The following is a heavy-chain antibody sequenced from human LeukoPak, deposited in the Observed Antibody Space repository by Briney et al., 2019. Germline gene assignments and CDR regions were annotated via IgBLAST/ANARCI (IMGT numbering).Heavy chain of an antibody. CDR1: GSTFSSYS. V-gene: IGHV3-48*01. D-gene: IGHD3-22*01. Sequence: TGGSLRLSCAASGSTFSSYSMNWVRQAPGKGLEWVSYISSSSSTIYYADSVKGRFTISRDNAKNSLYLQMNSLRAEDTAVYYCARALGYYDSSGYHDYWGQGTLVTVSS. J-gene: IGHJ4*02. CDR3: ARALGYYDSSGYHDY. CDR2: ISSSSSTI.